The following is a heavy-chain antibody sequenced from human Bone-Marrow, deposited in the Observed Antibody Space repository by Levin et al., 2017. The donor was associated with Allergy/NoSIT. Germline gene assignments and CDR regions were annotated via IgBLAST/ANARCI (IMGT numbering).Heavy chain of an antibody. CDR2: IYSGGRT. D-gene: IGHD3-16*01. V-gene: IGHV3-53*01. CDR1: GFTVSNNY. Sequence: ASVKVSCAASGFTVSNNYMSWVRQAPGKGLEGVSVIYSGGRTNYADSVKGRFTISRDNSKNTLYLQMNSLRAEDTAVYYCATSPSLGYWGQGTLVTVSS. J-gene: IGHJ4*02. CDR3: ATSPSLGY.